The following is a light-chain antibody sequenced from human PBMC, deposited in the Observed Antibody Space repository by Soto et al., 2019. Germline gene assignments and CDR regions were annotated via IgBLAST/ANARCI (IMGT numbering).Light chain of an antibody. J-gene: IGLJ2*01. CDR1: SSDVGGYNY. V-gene: IGLV2-14*01. Sequence: QSALTQPASVSGSPGQSITISCTGTSSDVGGYNYVSWYQQHPGKAPKLMIYEVSYRPSGVSNRFSASKSGNTASLTISGLQAEDEADYYCSSYTSSSTLVFGGGTKLTV. CDR3: SSYTSSSTLV. CDR2: EVS.